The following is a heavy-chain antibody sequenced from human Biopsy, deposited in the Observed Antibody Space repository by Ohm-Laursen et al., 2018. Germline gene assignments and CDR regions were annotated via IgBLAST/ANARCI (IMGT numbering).Heavy chain of an antibody. V-gene: IGHV1-69*04. CDR2: INPILGIL. Sequence: GASVKVSCKASGGSITASGISWVRQAPGQGLEWVGRINPILGILDYAQRLKDRVTITADKSTNTAYMQLSRLTSEDTAFYYCASLYSGTYVGSDYWGQGTLVPLSS. CDR3: ASLYSGTYVGSDY. D-gene: IGHD1-26*01. J-gene: IGHJ4*02. CDR1: GGSITASG.